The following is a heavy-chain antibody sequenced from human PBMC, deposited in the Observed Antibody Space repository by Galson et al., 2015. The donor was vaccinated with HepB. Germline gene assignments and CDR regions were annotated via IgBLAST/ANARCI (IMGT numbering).Heavy chain of an antibody. D-gene: IGHD3-3*01. CDR2: MNTNTGKP. CDR3: ARSPLRFLDWLPYYDYYYMDV. J-gene: IGHJ6*03. Sequence: SVKVSCKASGYTFTDYVVNWVRQAPGQGLEWMGWMNTNTGKPTYAPGFAGRFVFSLDTSVTTAYLQISSLETDDTAVYYCARSPLRFLDWLPYYDYYYMDVWGEGTTVTVCS. CDR1: GYTFTDYV. V-gene: IGHV7-4-1*02.